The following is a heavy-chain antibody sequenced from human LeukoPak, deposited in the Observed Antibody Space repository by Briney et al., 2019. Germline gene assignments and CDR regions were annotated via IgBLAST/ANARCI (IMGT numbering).Heavy chain of an antibody. Sequence: SVKVSCKASGYTFTSFGINWVRQAPGQGLEWMGGIIPIFGTANYAQKFQGRVTITTDESTSTAYMELSSLRSEDTAVYYCARPNCSSTSCHYYFDYWGQGTLVTVSS. V-gene: IGHV1-69*05. D-gene: IGHD2-2*01. CDR3: ARPNCSSTSCHYYFDY. CDR2: IIPIFGTA. J-gene: IGHJ4*02. CDR1: GYTFTSFG.